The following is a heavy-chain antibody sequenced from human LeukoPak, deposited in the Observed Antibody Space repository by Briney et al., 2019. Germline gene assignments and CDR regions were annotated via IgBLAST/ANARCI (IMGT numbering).Heavy chain of an antibody. Sequence: SETLSLTCAVYGGSFSGYYWSWIRQPPGKGLEWIGGINHSGSTNYNPSLKSRVTISVDTSKNQFSLKLSSVTAADTAVYYCARGSIVVVVAAIYYYYYGMDVWGQGTTVTVSS. V-gene: IGHV4-34*01. CDR2: INHSGST. CDR3: ARGSIVVVVAAIYYYYYGMDV. J-gene: IGHJ6*02. CDR1: GGSFSGYY. D-gene: IGHD2-15*01.